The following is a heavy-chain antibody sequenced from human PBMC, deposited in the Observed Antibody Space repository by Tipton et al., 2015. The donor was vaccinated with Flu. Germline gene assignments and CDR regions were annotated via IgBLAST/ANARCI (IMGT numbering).Heavy chain of an antibody. CDR1: GGSISSYY. CDR3: ARGGHYDILTGYYAFDI. Sequence: TLSLTCTVPGGSISSYYWSWIRQPPGKGLEWIGYIYYSGSTNYNPSLKSRVTISVDTSKNQFSLKLSSVTAADTAVYYCARGGHYDILTGYYAFDIWGQGTMVTVSS. CDR2: IYYSGST. V-gene: IGHV4-59*01. J-gene: IGHJ3*02. D-gene: IGHD3-9*01.